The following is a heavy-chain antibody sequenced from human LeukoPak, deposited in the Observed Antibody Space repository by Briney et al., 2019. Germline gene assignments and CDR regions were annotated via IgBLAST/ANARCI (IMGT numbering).Heavy chain of an antibody. Sequence: GGSLRLSCAASEFIVSINYMTWVRQAPGKGLEWVSLIYSRGDTKYADSVKGRFTISRDNSKNTLYLQMSSLRTEDTAVYYCARAHSPTTGTTYGFDIWGQGTMVTVSS. CDR3: ARAHSPTTGTTYGFDI. D-gene: IGHD1-7*01. CDR1: EFIVSINY. CDR2: IYSRGDT. J-gene: IGHJ3*02. V-gene: IGHV3-66*01.